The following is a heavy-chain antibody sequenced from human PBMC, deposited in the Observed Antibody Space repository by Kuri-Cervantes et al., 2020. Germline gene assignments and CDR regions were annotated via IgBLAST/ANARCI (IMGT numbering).Heavy chain of an antibody. CDR2: TYYRSKWYN. V-gene: IGHV6-1*01. Sequence: SQTLSLTCAISGDSVSSNSAAWNWIRQSPSRGLEWLGRTYYRSKWYNDYAVSVKSRITINPDTSKNQFSLQLNSVTPEDTALYYCAKGAWTDSSSWYAIDYWGQGTLVTVSS. J-gene: IGHJ4*02. CDR3: AKGAWTDSSSWYAIDY. CDR1: GDSVSSNSAA. D-gene: IGHD6-13*01.